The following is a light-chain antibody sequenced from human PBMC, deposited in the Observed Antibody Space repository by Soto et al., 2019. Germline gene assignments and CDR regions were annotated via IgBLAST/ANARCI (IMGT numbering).Light chain of an antibody. J-gene: IGLJ2*01. CDR2: NVS. CDR1: SSDIGYYDF. Sequence: QSALTQPASVSGSPGQSITISCTGTSSDIGYYDFVSWYQQHPDKAPKVIIYNVSYRPSGVSNRFSVSKSGNTASLTISGLQAEDEGDYYCSSYTTSNTVIIGEGTKVTVL. CDR3: SSYTTSNTVI. V-gene: IGLV2-14*03.